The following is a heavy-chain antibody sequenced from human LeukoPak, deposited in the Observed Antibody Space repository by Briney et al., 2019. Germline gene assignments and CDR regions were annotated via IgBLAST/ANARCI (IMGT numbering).Heavy chain of an antibody. CDR1: GGSISSYY. V-gene: IGHV4-59*01. CDR2: IYYSGST. J-gene: IGHJ4*02. D-gene: IGHD3-22*01. CDR3: AREQKEYYYDSSGSFDY. Sequence: SETLSLTCTVSGGSISSYYWGWIRQPPGKGLEWIGYIYYSGSTNYNPSLKSRVTISVDTSKNQFSLKLSSVTAADTAVYYCAREQKEYYYDSSGSFDYWGQGTLVTVSS.